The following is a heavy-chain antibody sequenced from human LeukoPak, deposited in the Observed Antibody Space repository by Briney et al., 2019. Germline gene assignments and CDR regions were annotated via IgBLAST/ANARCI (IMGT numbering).Heavy chain of an antibody. V-gene: IGHV1-46*01. CDR3: ARPDDSGNYYYY. J-gene: IGHJ4*02. CDR2: INPSGGST. Sequence: ASVKVSCKASGYTFTSHYMHWVRQAPGQGLEWMGIINPSGGSTSYAQKFQGRVTMTRDTSTSTVYMELSSLRSEDTALYYCARPDDSGNYYYYWGQGTLVTVSS. CDR1: GYTFTSHY. D-gene: IGHD3-10*01.